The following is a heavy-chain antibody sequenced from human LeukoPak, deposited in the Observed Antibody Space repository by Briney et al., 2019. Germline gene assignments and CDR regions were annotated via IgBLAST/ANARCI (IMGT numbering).Heavy chain of an antibody. CDR3: VVSPNRDFFDY. V-gene: IGHV4-39*01. J-gene: IGHJ4*02. CDR2: IYHSGST. Sequence: SETLSLTCTVSGGSISNSSNYWGWIRQPPGKGLEWIGSIYHSGSTYHNPSLRSRVTISVDTSKNQFSLKLSSVTAADTAVYYCVVSPNRDFFDYWGQGPLVTVSS. CDR1: GGSISNSSNY.